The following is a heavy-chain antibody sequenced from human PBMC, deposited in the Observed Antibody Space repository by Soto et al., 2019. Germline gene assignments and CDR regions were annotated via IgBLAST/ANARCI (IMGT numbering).Heavy chain of an antibody. D-gene: IGHD2-15*01. Sequence: QVQLVQSGAEVKKPGSSVKVSCKASGGTFSSYTISWVRQAPGQGLEWMGRIIPILGIANYAQKFQGRVTITADKSTSTAYMELSSLRSEDTAVYYCARDIDSGSWDSPPTRGRDDAFDIWGQGTMVTVSS. J-gene: IGHJ3*02. CDR3: ARDIDSGSWDSPPTRGRDDAFDI. V-gene: IGHV1-69*08. CDR1: GGTFSSYT. CDR2: IIPILGIA.